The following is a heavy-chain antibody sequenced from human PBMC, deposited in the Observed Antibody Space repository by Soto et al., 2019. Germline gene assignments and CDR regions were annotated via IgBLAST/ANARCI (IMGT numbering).Heavy chain of an antibody. CDR1: GASINSASYH. D-gene: IGHD1-26*01. J-gene: IGHJ4*02. CDR3: VSRVGATPPRF. CDR2: WYYNGSI. V-gene: IGHV4-39*01. Sequence: QLQMQESGPGLVKPSETLSLSCTVSGASINSASYHWGWIRQPPGKGLEWIGTWYYNGSINYKPCLKQRVHMSANTTKKQFALKLNSVTATDTAEYYSVSRVGATPPRFWGQGILVTVSS.